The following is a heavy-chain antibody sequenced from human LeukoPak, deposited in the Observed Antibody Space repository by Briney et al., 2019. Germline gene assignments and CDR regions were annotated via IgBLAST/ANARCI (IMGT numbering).Heavy chain of an antibody. CDR2: IYYSVST. D-gene: IGHD2-15*01. CDR3: ARDSLLGNYFDY. CDR1: GGSISSYS. V-gene: IGHV4-59*01. Sequence: SETLSLTSTVAGGSISSYSWSCIRQPPGKLLEWIGSIYYSVSTNYNPSLKSRVTISVDTSKNQFSLKLSSVTAADTAVYYCARDSLLGNYFDYWGQGTLVTVSS. J-gene: IGHJ4*02.